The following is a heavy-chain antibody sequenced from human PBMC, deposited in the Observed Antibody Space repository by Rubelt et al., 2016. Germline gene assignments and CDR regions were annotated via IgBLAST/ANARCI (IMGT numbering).Heavy chain of an antibody. CDR1: GGAISSSSW. CDR3: ARREDGSGSYGF. J-gene: IGHJ4*02. D-gene: IGHD3-10*01. Sequence: QVQLQESGPGLVKPSGTLSLTCAVSGGAISSSSWWSWVRQPPGKGLEWIGEIYHSGSSIYNPSLKSRVTISVDQSKNQFSLELCSVSAADAAVYYCARREDGSGSYGFWGQGTLVTVSS. V-gene: IGHV4-4*02. CDR2: IYHSGSS.